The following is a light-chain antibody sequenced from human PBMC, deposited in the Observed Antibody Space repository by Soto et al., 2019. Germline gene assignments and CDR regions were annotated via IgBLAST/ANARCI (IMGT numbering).Light chain of an antibody. Sequence: EIVMTQSPATLSVSPGERATLSCRASQSVSINLAFYQQKPGQAPRLLIYGASTRATGIPARFSGSGSGTEFTLTISSLQSEDFAVYYCQQYNNWPPWTFGQGTKVDI. J-gene: IGKJ1*01. CDR2: GAS. CDR1: QSVSIN. CDR3: QQYNNWPPWT. V-gene: IGKV3-15*01.